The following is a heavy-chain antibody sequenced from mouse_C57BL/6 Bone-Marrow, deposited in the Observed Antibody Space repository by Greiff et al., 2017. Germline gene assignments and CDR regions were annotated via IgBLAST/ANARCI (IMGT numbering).Heavy chain of an antibody. D-gene: IGHD2-1*01. Sequence: EVQGVETGGGLVQPGGSRGLSCEGSGFTFSGFWMSWVRQTPGQTLEWIGDINSDGCAINYAPSIKDRFTIFRDNDKSTLYLQMSNVRSEDTATYFCMRYGNYWYFDVWGTGTTVTVSS. CDR1: GFTFSGFW. J-gene: IGHJ1*03. V-gene: IGHV11-2*01. CDR3: MRYGNYWYFDV. CDR2: INSDGCAI.